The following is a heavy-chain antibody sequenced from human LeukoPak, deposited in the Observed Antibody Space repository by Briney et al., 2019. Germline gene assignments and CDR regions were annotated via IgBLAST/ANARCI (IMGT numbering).Heavy chain of an antibody. V-gene: IGHV3-30*02. CDR1: GFTFSSYG. CDR3: AKDSLSYNYYYYYMDV. D-gene: IGHD5-18*01. CDR2: IRYDGSNK. Sequence: PGGSLRLSCAASGFTFSSYGMHWVRQAPGKGLEWVAFIRYDGSNKYYADSVKGRFTISRDNSKNTLYLQMNSLRAEDTAVYYCAKDSLSYNYYYYYMDVWGKGTTVTVSS. J-gene: IGHJ6*03.